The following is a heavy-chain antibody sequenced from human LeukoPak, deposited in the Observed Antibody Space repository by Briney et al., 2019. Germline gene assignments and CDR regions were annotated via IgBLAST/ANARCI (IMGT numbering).Heavy chain of an antibody. V-gene: IGHV4-4*02. D-gene: IGHD3-22*01. CDR1: GGSISSSNW. Sequence: SETLSLTCAVSGGSISSSNWWSVVRPPPGEGLGWVGEIYHSWSTNYNPSLKSRVTISGGKSKNQFSLKLRSVTAADTAVYYCARVLYYDSSGYYPQPGWFDPWGPGTLVTVSS. J-gene: IGHJ5*02. CDR3: ARVLYYDSSGYYPQPGWFDP. CDR2: IYHSWST.